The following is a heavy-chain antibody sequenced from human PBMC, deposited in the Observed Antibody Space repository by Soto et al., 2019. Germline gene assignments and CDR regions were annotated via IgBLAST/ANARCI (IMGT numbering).Heavy chain of an antibody. J-gene: IGHJ4*01. CDR1: GFSFSNYG. D-gene: IGHD4-17*01. Sequence: GGSLRLSCAASGFSFSNYGMHWVRQAPGKGLEWVAVIWSDGSNKYYADSVKGRFTISRDNSKNTLNLQMDSLRAEDTAVYFCARDMDPMTTVTEVDYWGQRTLVTVSS. V-gene: IGHV3-33*01. CDR2: IWSDGSNK. CDR3: ARDMDPMTTVTEVDY.